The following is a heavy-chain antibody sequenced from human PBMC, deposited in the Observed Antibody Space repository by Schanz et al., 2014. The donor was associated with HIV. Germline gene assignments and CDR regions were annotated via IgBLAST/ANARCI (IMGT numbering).Heavy chain of an antibody. V-gene: IGHV3-9*01. D-gene: IGHD3-9*01. CDR3: AKETEQLRYLGYFDY. CDR2: ISWNSGSI. J-gene: IGHJ4*02. CDR1: GFTFNDFA. Sequence: EVEVVESGGGVAQPGGSLRLSCAASGFTFNDFAMHWVRQSPGKGLEWVSGISWNSGSIGYADSVKGRFTISRDNAKNSLYLQMNSLRAEDTALYYCAKETEQLRYLGYFDYWGQGTLVTVSS.